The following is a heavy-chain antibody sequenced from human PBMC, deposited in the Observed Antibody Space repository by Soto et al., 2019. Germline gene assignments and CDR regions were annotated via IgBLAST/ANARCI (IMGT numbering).Heavy chain of an antibody. D-gene: IGHD6-13*01. CDR3: ARALIPAAGNVDYYYYGMDV. CDR2: IIPIFGTA. V-gene: IGHV1-69*13. Sequence: ASVKVSCKASGGTFSSYAISWVRQAPGQGLEWMGGIIPIFGTANYAQKFQGRVTITADESTSTAYMELSSLRSEDTAVYYCARALIPAAGNVDYYYYGMDVWGQGTTVTVSS. J-gene: IGHJ6*02. CDR1: GGTFSSYA.